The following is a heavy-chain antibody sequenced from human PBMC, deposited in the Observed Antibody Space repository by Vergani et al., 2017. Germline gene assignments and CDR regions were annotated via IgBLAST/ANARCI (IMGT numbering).Heavy chain of an antibody. J-gene: IGHJ6*02. D-gene: IGHD2-8*01. CDR2: IGSSGPYI. Sequence: VQLVESGGGLVKPGGSLRLSCVASGFTFSDFSMSWVRQAPGKGLEWVAFIGSSGPYINYADSVKGRFIISRDNTNKSLFLQLRSLRDEDAAVYYCARDCTSGGCPDNYGMDVWGQGATVTVPS. CDR1: GFTFSDFS. CDR3: ARDCTSGGCPDNYGMDV. V-gene: IGHV3-21*01.